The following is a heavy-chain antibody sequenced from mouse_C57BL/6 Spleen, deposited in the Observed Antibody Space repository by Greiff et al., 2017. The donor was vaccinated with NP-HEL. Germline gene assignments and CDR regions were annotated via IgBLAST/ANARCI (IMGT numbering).Heavy chain of an antibody. Sequence: EVKLVESGGDLVKPGGSLKLSCAASGFTFSSYGMSWVRQTPDKRLEWVATISSGGSYTYYPDSVKGRFTISRDNAKNTLYLQMSSLKSEDTAMYYCLYAMDYWGQGTSVTVSS. J-gene: IGHJ4*01. CDR3: LYAMDY. V-gene: IGHV5-6*01. CDR2: ISSGGSYT. CDR1: GFTFSSYG.